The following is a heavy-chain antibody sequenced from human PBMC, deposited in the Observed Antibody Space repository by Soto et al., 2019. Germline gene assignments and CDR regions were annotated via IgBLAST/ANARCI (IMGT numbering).Heavy chain of an antibody. CDR2: ISGSGGST. D-gene: IGHD3-3*01. V-gene: IGHV3-23*01. J-gene: IGHJ6*03. CDR3: AKSPYDFWSGYDTYDYYYYMDV. CDR1: GFTFSSYA. Sequence: GGSLRLSCAASGFTFSSYAMSWVRQAPGKGLEWVSAISGSGGSTYYADSVKGRFTISRDNSKNTLYLQMNSLRAEDTAVYYCAKSPYDFWSGYDTYDYYYYMDVWGKGTTVTVSS.